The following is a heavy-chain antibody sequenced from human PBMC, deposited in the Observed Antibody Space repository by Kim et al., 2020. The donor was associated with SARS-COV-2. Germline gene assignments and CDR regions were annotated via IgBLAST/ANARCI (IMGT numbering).Heavy chain of an antibody. CDR3: ARSIGYNYGYYFDF. J-gene: IGHJ4*02. V-gene: IGHV3-23*01. D-gene: IGHD5-18*01. Sequence: AATLKGRFTISRDKFKNTLFLQMNSLRAEDTAAYYCARSIGYNYGYYFDFWGQGTLVTVSS.